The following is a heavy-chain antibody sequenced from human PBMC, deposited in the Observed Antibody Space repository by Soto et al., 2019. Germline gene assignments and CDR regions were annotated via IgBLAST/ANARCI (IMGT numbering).Heavy chain of an antibody. J-gene: IGHJ5*02. CDR1: GDSVSKYY. V-gene: IGHV4-4*07. CDR3: ARSPAYGDYANLDT. D-gene: IGHD4-17*01. Sequence: SETLSLTCTVTGDSVSKYYWNWIRQPAGKGLEWIGRIYTTRSPDYNPSLKSRVTMSVDTSKNQFSLKLNLSSVTAADTAVYYCARSPAYGDYANLDTWGPGTLVTVSS. CDR2: IYTTRSP.